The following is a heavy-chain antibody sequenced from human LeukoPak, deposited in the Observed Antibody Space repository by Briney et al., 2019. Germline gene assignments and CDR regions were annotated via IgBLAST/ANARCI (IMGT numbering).Heavy chain of an antibody. V-gene: IGHV3-74*01. CDR2: INNDGTAT. CDR3: ATVSEY. Sequence: GGSLRPSCAASGFTFNYFWMPWVRQVPGKGLVWVSGINNDGTATFYADSVKGRFTISRDNAKNTVYLQMNGLRAEDTSVYFCATVSEYWGQGTLVTVSS. J-gene: IGHJ4*02. CDR1: GFTFNYFW.